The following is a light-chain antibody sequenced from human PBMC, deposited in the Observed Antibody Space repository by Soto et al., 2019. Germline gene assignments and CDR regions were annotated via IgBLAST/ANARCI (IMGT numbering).Light chain of an antibody. CDR3: QQTYTTRVYT. CDR2: AAS. V-gene: IGKV1-39*01. J-gene: IGKJ2*01. CDR1: QSISIN. Sequence: DILLTQSPPSLSASVGDTVTITCRASQSISINLNWYQHRPGEAPKVLIYAASTLATGAPSRFSGTGAGTDFTLTISSLQLEDFATYYCQQTYTTRVYTFGQGTKLEFK.